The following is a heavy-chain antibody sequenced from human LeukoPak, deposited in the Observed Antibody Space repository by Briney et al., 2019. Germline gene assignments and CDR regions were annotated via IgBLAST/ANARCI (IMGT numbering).Heavy chain of an antibody. D-gene: IGHD3-22*01. CDR1: GGSISSGGYS. CDR3: ARVRRGTMIVLDY. Sequence: PSQTLSLTCAVSGGSISSGGYSWSWIRQPPGKGLEWIGYIYHSGSTYYNPSLKSRVTISVDRSKNQFSLKLSSVTAADTAVYYCARVRRGTMIVLDYWGQGTLVTVSS. V-gene: IGHV4-30-2*01. CDR2: IYHSGST. J-gene: IGHJ4*02.